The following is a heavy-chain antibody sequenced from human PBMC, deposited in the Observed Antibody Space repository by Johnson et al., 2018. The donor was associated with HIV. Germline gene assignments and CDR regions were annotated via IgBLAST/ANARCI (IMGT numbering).Heavy chain of an antibody. J-gene: IGHJ3*02. CDR3: ARGGQLVAFDI. CDR2: ITYDGSNK. Sequence: QVLLVESGGGLVQPGGSLRLSCAASGFTFSSYDMHWVRQAPGKGLEWVAVITYDGSNKYYADSVKGRFTISRDNSKNTLYLQMNSLRAEDTAVYYCARGGQLVAFDIWGQGTMVTVSS. D-gene: IGHD6-6*01. CDR1: GFTFSSYD. V-gene: IGHV3-30*03.